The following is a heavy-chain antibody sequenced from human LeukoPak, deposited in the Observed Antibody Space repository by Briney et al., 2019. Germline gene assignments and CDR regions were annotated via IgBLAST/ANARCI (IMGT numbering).Heavy chain of an antibody. CDR2: FDPEDGET. J-gene: IGHJ3*02. CDR1: GYTLTELS. D-gene: IGHD3-22*01. CDR3: ATATMIVVVLSHAFDI. Sequence: ASVKVSCKVSGYTLTELSMHWVRQAPGKGLEWMGGFDPEDGETIYAQKFQGRVTMTEDTSTDTAYMELSSLRSEDTAVYYRATATMIVVVLSHAFDIWGQGTMVTVSS. V-gene: IGHV1-24*01.